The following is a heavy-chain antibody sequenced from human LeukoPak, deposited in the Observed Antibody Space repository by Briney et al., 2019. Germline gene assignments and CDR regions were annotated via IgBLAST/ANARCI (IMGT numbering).Heavy chain of an antibody. Sequence: SQTLSLTCAISGDSVSSNSAAWNWIRQSPSRGLEWLGRTYYRSKWYNDYAVSVKSRIGINPDTSKNQFSLQVNSVTPEDTAVYYCAREAGDCSSTSCSWGFDYWGQGTLVTVSS. D-gene: IGHD2-2*01. CDR1: GDSVSSNSAA. CDR2: TYYRSKWYN. V-gene: IGHV6-1*01. CDR3: AREAGDCSSTSCSWGFDY. J-gene: IGHJ4*02.